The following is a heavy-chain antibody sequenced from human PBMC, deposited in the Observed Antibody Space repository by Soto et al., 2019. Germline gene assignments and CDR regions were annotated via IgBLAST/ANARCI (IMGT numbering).Heavy chain of an antibody. V-gene: IGHV3-48*03. Sequence: QAGGSLRLSCAASGFTFSSYEMNWVRQSPGKGLEWGSYISSSGSTIYYADSVKGRFTISRDNAKNSLYLQMNSLRAEDTAVYYCARDIVVVVDATTGLYYYYGMEVLGQGXTV. CDR1: GFTFSSYE. CDR2: ISSSGSTI. CDR3: ARDIVVVVDATTGLYYYYGMEV. D-gene: IGHD2-15*01. J-gene: IGHJ6*02.